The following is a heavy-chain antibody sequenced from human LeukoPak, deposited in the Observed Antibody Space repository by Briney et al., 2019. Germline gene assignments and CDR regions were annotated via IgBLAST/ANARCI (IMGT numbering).Heavy chain of an antibody. V-gene: IGHV3-11*01. D-gene: IGHD6-13*01. J-gene: IGHJ4*02. CDR1: GFTFRDYY. CDR3: ARDNGAAPTDY. CDR2: ISSSGSTI. Sequence: GGSLRLSCAASGFTFRDYYMSWIRQAPGKGLGWASYISSSGSTIYYADSVKGRFTISRDNAKNSLYLQMNSLRAEDTAVYYCARDNGAAPTDYWGQGTLVTVSS.